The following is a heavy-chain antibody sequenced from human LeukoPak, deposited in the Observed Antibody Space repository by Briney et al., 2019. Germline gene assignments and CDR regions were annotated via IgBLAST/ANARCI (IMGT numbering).Heavy chain of an antibody. Sequence: GGSLRLSCAASGLTFNYAWMNWVRQAPGKGLEWVGHIKTESDGGTTDYAAPVKGRFTISSDDSKNTLYLQMNSLEIEDTAVYYCATDYLYSSGWREAYWGQGTLVTVSS. J-gene: IGHJ4*02. CDR3: ATDYLYSSGWREAY. V-gene: IGHV3-15*01. CDR1: GLTFNYAW. D-gene: IGHD6-19*01. CDR2: IKTESDGGTT.